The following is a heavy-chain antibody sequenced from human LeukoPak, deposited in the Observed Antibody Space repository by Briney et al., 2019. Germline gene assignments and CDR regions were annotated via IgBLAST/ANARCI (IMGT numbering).Heavy chain of an antibody. V-gene: IGHV4-39*01. CDR3: ARLPEYSSSLIDY. CDR2: IYYSGST. J-gene: IGHJ4*02. CDR1: GGSISSSSYY. D-gene: IGHD6-6*01. Sequence: PSETLSLTCTVSGGSISSSSYYWGWIRQPPGKGLEWIGSIYYSGSTYYNPSLKSRVTISVDTSKNQFSLKLSSVTAADTAVCYCARLPEYSSSLIDYWGQGALVTVSS.